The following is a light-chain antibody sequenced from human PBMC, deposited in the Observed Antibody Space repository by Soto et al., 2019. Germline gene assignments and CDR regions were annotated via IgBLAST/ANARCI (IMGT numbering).Light chain of an antibody. CDR2: WAS. CDR3: QQYYSVPYT. J-gene: IGKJ2*01. CDR1: QSVLYSSNNKNY. Sequence: IVMIQSPDSLTVSLGERATINYKSSQSVLYSSNNKNYLAWYQQKPGQPPNLLIYWASTRESGVPDRFSGSGSGTDFTLTISSLQAEDVAVYYCQQYYSVPYTFGQGTKLEIK. V-gene: IGKV4-1*01.